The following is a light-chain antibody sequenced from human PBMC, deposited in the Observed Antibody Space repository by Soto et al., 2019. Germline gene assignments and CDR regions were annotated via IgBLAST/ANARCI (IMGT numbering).Light chain of an antibody. V-gene: IGKV3-20*01. CDR2: GAS. J-gene: IGKJ1*01. CDR3: QQYGSSPGT. CDR1: QSVSSSY. Sequence: EIVLTQSPGTLSLPPGERATLSCRASQSVSSSYLAWYQQKPGQAPRLLIYGASSRATGIPDRFSGSGSATDFTLTISRLEPEDFAVYYCQQYGSSPGTFGQGTKVDIK.